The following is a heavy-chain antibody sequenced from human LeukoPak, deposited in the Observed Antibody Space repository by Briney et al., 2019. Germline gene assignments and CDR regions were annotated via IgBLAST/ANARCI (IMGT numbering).Heavy chain of an antibody. V-gene: IGHV3-73*01. J-gene: IGHJ4*02. CDR3: FQYSSSPRDY. Sequence: GESLKISCAASGFTFSGSAMHWVRQASGKGLEWVGRIRSKANSYATAYAASVEGRFTISRDDSKNTAYLQMNSLKTEDTAVYYCFQYSSSPRDYWGQGTLVTVSS. D-gene: IGHD6-6*01. CDR2: IRSKANSYAT. CDR1: GFTFSGSA.